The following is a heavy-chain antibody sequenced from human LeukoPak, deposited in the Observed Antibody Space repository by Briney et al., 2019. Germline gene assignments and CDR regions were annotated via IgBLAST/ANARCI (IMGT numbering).Heavy chain of an antibody. D-gene: IGHD5-24*01. V-gene: IGHV4-61*01. J-gene: IGHJ5*02. CDR1: GGSVSSGSYY. Sequence: SETLSLTCTVSGGSVSSGSYYWSWIRQPPGKGLEWIGYIYHSGSTYYNPSLKSRVTISVDRSKNQFSLKLSSVTAADTAVYYCASKSIIDGWFDPWGQGTLVTVSS. CDR2: IYHSGST. CDR3: ASKSIIDGWFDP.